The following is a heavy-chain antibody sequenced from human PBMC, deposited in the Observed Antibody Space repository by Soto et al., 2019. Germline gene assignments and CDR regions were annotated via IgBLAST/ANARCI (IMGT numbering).Heavy chain of an antibody. CDR3: VKDGSSGWPYYYGMDV. J-gene: IGHJ6*02. D-gene: IGHD6-19*01. CDR2: ISYDGSNK. V-gene: IGHV3-30*18. CDR1: GLTFSGYG. Sequence: GGSLRLSCAASGLTFSGYGMHWVRQAPGKGLEWVAVISYDGSNKYYADSVKGRFSISRDNSKNTLYLQMSSLRAEDTAVYYCVKDGSSGWPYYYGMDVWGQGTTVTVSS.